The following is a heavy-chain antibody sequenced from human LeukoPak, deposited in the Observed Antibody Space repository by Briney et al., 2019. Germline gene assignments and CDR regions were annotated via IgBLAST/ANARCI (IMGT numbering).Heavy chain of an antibody. J-gene: IGHJ4*02. CDR2: ISYDGSNE. V-gene: IGHV3-30*03. D-gene: IGHD7-27*01. CDR1: GFIFSNYG. Sequence: PGGSLRLSCAASGFIFSNYGMHWVRQAPGKGLEWVAVISYDGSNEYYADSVKGRFTISRDTSKNTLYLQMSSLRAEDTALYYCARKFLTGRLIDYWGQGTLVTVSS. CDR3: ARKFLTGRLIDY.